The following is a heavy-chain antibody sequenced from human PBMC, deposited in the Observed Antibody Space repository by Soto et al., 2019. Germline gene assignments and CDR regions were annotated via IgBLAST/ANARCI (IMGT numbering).Heavy chain of an antibody. J-gene: IGHJ6*02. D-gene: IGHD2-21*02. CDR3: ALSRWGGYCLGCYSSHFYYGMDV. CDR2: IYWDDDK. Sequence: QITLKESGPTLVKPTQTLTLTCTFSGFSLTTGGVGVGWIRQPPGKALEWLALIYWDDDKRYSPSLKSRLTVAKDTSKNHVLLTTTNMDPVDTASYYCALSRWGGYCLGCYSSHFYYGMDVWGQGTTVTVSS. V-gene: IGHV2-5*02. CDR1: GFSLTTGGVG.